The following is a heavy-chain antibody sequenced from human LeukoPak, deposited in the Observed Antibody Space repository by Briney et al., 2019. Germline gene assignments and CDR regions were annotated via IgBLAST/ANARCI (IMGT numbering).Heavy chain of an antibody. J-gene: IGHJ2*01. CDR1: GGSISSYY. CDR3: ARLGYCSSTSCCGQDYWYFDL. D-gene: IGHD2-2*01. V-gene: IGHV4-59*01. CDR2: IYYSGST. Sequence: PSETLSLTRTVSGGSISSYYWSWIRQPPGKGLEWIGYIYYSGSTNYNPSLKSRVTISVDTSKNQFSLKLSSVTAADTAVYYCARLGYCSSTSCCGQDYWYFDLWGRGTLVTVSS.